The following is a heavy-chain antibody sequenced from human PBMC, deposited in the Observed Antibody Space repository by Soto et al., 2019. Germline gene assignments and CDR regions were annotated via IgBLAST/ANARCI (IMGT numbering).Heavy chain of an antibody. CDR1: GGSVNYGFNY. CDR2: IDYSGTA. D-gene: IGHD6-19*01. Sequence: PSETLSLTCSVSGGSVNYGFNYWCWIRQPPGKGLEWIGCIDYSGTANFDPSLRSRVSISLDTSKNQFSLRLTSVTAADTAIYYCARGVGQWLVNWFDPWGQGTLATVSS. J-gene: IGHJ5*02. V-gene: IGHV4-61*01. CDR3: ARGVGQWLVNWFDP.